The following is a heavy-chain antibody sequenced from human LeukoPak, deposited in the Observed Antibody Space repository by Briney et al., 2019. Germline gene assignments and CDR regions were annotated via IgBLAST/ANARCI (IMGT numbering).Heavy chain of an antibody. CDR3: ARVKAAAYFDY. J-gene: IGHJ4*02. D-gene: IGHD6-13*01. V-gene: IGHV3-53*01. CDR2: IYTSGST. CDR1: GFTVSSNY. Sequence: PGGSLRLSCAASGFTVSSNYISWVRQAPGKGLEWVSLIYTSGSTYYADSVKGRFTISRDNSKNTLYLQMNSLRAEDTAVYYCARVKAAAYFDYWGQGTLVTVSS.